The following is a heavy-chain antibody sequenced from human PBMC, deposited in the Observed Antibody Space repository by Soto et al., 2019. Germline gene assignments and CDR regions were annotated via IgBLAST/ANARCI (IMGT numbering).Heavy chain of an antibody. V-gene: IGHV3-74*01. CDR1: EFPFGNYG. Sequence: EVQLVESGGGLVHPGGSLRLSGAASEFPFGNYGRHWFRQPPGKGLVWVSHMDSDGSMTTYADSVKGRFTISRDNAKNTLYLQMNSLRVEDTAVYYCVRDDFGLGIDYWGLGTLVTVSS. CDR2: MDSDGSMT. CDR3: VRDDFGLGIDY. J-gene: IGHJ4*02. D-gene: IGHD1-26*01.